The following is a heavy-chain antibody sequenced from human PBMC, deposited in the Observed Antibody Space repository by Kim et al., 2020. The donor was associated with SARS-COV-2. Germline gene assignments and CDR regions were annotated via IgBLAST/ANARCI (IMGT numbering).Heavy chain of an antibody. V-gene: IGHV3-23*01. D-gene: IGHD1-26*01. Sequence: CADTVKSRFTIYRDNSKNTLYLQMNSLRAEDTAVYYCAKDRGLRYYPAHYWGQGTLVTVSS. CDR3: AKDRGLRYYPAHY. J-gene: IGHJ4*02.